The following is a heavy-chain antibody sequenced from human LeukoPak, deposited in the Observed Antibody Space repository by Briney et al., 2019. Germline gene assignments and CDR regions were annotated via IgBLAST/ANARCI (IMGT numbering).Heavy chain of an antibody. V-gene: IGHV4-30-4*07. CDR1: GDSISSGDYS. CDR2: IYNSGTT. CDR3: ARETSQKGAHYMDV. D-gene: IGHD3-16*01. Sequence: SQTLSLTCAVSGDSISSGDYSWSWIRQPPGKGLEWIGYIYNSGTTNYNLSLKSRVTISVDTSKNQFSLKLSSVTAADTAVYYCARETSQKGAHYMDVWGKGTTVTISS. J-gene: IGHJ6*03.